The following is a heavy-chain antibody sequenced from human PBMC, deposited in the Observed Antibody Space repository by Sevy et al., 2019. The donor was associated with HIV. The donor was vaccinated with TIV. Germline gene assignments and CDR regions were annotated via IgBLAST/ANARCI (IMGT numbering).Heavy chain of an antibody. J-gene: IGHJ5*02. CDR2: ISVSGGST. D-gene: IGHD2-8*01. CDR3: TRNGGAFDNGFDP. CDR1: GFSFNLYA. Sequence: GGSLRLSCAASGFSFNLYAMTWVRQAPGKGLEWVSTISVSGGSTYYADSVKGQFTISRDNAKNSLNLQMNSLRAEDTAVYYCTRNGGAFDNGFDPWGQGTLVTVSS. V-gene: IGHV3-23*01.